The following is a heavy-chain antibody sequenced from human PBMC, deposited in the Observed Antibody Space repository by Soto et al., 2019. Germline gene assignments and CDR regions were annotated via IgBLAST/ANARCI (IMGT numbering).Heavy chain of an antibody. Sequence: QVQLVQSGAEVKKPGSSVKVSCKASGGTFSSYAISWVRQAPGQGLEWMGGIIPIFGTANYAQKFQGRVTITADESTSTAYMELSSLRSEDTAVYYCGGIVVVVAAKAKWLVEMHYWGQGTLVTVSS. V-gene: IGHV1-69*12. CDR1: GGTFSSYA. J-gene: IGHJ4*02. CDR3: GGIVVVVAAKAKWLVEMHY. D-gene: IGHD2-15*01. CDR2: IIPIFGTA.